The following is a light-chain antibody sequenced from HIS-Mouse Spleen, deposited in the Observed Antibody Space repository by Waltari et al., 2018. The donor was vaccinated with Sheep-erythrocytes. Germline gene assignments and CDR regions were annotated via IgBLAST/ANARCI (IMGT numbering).Light chain of an antibody. CDR3: CSYAGSYNHV. J-gene: IGLJ1*01. CDR1: SSDVGGYNY. Sequence: QSALTQPRSVSGSPGQSVTISCTGTSSDVGGYNYVPWYQQHPGKAPKLMIYDVSKRPSGVLDGFSGSKSGKTASLTISGLQAEDEADYYCCSYAGSYNHVFATGTKVTVL. CDR2: DVS. V-gene: IGLV2-11*01.